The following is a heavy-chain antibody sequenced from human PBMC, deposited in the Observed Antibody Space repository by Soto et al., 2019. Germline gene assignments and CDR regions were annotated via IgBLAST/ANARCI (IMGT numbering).Heavy chain of an antibody. CDR1: GFSFSSYW. CDR3: VRELPRVPYYMDV. CDR2: IDIDGSIT. Sequence: EVQLVESGGDLVQPGGSLRLSCAASGFSFSSYWMHWVRQAPGEGLERVSRIDIDGSITPFADAVKGRFTISRDNAKNTLYLQMNSLRAEGTAVYYCVRELPRVPYYMDVWGKGTTVIVSS. V-gene: IGHV3-74*03. J-gene: IGHJ6*03. D-gene: IGHD2-15*01.